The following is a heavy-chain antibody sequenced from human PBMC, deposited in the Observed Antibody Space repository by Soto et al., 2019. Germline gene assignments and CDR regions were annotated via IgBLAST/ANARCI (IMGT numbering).Heavy chain of an antibody. Sequence: GGSLRLSCAASGFTFSSYGMHWVRQAPGKGMEWVAVISYDGSNKYYADSVKGRFTISRDNSKNTLYLQMNSLRAEDTAVYYCAKPLYSYVLEGNYYFDYWGQGTLVTVSS. V-gene: IGHV3-30*18. CDR3: AKPLYSYVLEGNYYFDY. D-gene: IGHD5-18*01. J-gene: IGHJ4*02. CDR1: GFTFSSYG. CDR2: ISYDGSNK.